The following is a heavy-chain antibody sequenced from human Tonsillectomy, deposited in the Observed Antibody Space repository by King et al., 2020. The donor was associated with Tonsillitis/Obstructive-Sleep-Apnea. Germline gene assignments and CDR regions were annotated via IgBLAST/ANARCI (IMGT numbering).Heavy chain of an antibody. V-gene: IGHV3-23*04. J-gene: IGHJ3*01. CDR2: ITGTSFTT. Sequence: VQLVESGGGLVQPGGSLRLSCAASGFTFSTYTMSWVRQAPGKGLEWVSSITGTSFTTYYANSVKGRFTISRDNSKNTLHLQMNSRRAEDTAVYHCAKGHGDDDGFDVWGQGSMVTVSS. CDR1: GFTFSTYT. D-gene: IGHD4-17*01. CDR3: AKGHGDDDGFDV.